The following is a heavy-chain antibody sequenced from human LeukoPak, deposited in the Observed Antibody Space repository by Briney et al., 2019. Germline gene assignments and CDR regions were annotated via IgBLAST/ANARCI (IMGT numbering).Heavy chain of an antibody. V-gene: IGHV3-23*01. Sequence: GGSLRLPCAASGFTFSSYAMSWVRQAPGKGLEWVSAISGSGGSTYYADSVKGRFTISRDNSKNTLYLQMNSLRAEDTAVYYCAKGTWGSYRSGMDVWGQGTTVTVSS. J-gene: IGHJ6*02. CDR3: AKGTWGSYRSGMDV. CDR2: ISGSGGST. CDR1: GFTFSSYA. D-gene: IGHD3-16*02.